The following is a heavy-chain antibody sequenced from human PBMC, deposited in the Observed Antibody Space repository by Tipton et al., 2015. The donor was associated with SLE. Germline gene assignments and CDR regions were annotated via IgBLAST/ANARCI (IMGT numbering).Heavy chain of an antibody. CDR1: GGSFSGYY. CDR2: INHSGST. V-gene: IGHV4-34*01. J-gene: IGHJ6*03. Sequence: TLSLTCAVYGGSFSGYYWSWIRQSPGKGLEWIGEINHSGSTNYNPSLKSRVIISVDTSKKQFSLKLSSVTAADTAVYYCARVEGSSWPYYYYYMDVWGKGTTVTVSS. D-gene: IGHD6-13*01. CDR3: ARVEGSSWPYYYYYMDV.